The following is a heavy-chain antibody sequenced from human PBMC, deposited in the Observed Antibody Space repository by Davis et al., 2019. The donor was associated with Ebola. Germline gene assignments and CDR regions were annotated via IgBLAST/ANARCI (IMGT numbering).Heavy chain of an antibody. CDR2: IIPIFGTA. Sequence: SVTVSCKASGGTFSSYAISWVRQAPGQGLEWMGGIIPIFGTANYAQKFQGRVTITADESTSTAYMELSSLRSEDTAGYYCARGGGSSKRTMGYWGQGTLVTVSS. V-gene: IGHV1-69*13. CDR3: ARGGGSSKRTMGY. CDR1: GGTFSSYA. J-gene: IGHJ4*02. D-gene: IGHD1-26*01.